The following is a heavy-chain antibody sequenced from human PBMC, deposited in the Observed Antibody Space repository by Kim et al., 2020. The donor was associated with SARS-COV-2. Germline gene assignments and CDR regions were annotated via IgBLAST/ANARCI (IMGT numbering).Heavy chain of an antibody. CDR1: GYTFTGYY. Sequence: ASVKVSCKASGYTFTGYYMHWVRQAPGQGLEWMGRINPNSGGTNYAQKFQGRVTMTRDTSISTAYMELSRLRSDDTAVYYCASPAWPVQGYCSGGSCYAEYYYYYGMDVWGQGTTVTVSS. CDR2: INPNSGGT. CDR3: ASPAWPVQGYCSGGSCYAEYYYYYGMDV. D-gene: IGHD2-15*01. J-gene: IGHJ6*02. V-gene: IGHV1-2*06.